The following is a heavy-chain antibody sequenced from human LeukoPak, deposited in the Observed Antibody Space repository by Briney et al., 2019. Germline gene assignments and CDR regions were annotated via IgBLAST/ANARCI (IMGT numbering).Heavy chain of an antibody. CDR3: AKEDGYNNPYFDY. J-gene: IGHJ4*02. V-gene: IGHV3-23*01. D-gene: IGHD5-24*01. CDR1: GFTFSNHW. Sequence: QTGGSLRLSCAASGFTFSNHWMHWVRQAPGKGLEWVSAISGSGGSTYYADSVKGRFTISRDNSKNTLYLQMNSLRAEDTTVYYCAKEDGYNNPYFDYWGQGTLVTVSS. CDR2: ISGSGGST.